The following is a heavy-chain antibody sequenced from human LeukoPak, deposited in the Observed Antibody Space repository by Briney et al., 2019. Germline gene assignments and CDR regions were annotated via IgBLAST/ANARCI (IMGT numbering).Heavy chain of an antibody. CDR1: GGSISSYY. D-gene: IGHD6-13*01. CDR2: IYYSGST. V-gene: IGHV4-59*12. J-gene: IGHJ3*02. CDR3: ARVGSSWYMGAFDI. Sequence: SETLSLTCTVSGGSISSYYWSWIRQPPGKGLEWIGYIYYSGSTNYNPSLKSRVTISVDTSKNQFSLKLSSVTAADTAVYYCARVGSSWYMGAFDIWGQGTMVTVSS.